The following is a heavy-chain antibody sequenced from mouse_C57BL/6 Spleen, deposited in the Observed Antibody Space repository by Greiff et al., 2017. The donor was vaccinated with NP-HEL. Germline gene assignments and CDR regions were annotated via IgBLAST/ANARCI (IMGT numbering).Heavy chain of an antibody. CDR3: ARVKAAQATWFAY. J-gene: IGHJ3*01. V-gene: IGHV1-53*01. CDR2: INPSNGGT. CDR1: GYTFTSYW. Sequence: VQLQQPGTELVKPGASVKLSCKASGYTFTSYWMHWVKQRPGQGLEWIGNINPSNGGTNYNEKFKSKATLTVDKSSSTAYMQLSSLTSEDSAVYYCARVKAAQATWFAYWGQGTLVTVSA. D-gene: IGHD3-2*02.